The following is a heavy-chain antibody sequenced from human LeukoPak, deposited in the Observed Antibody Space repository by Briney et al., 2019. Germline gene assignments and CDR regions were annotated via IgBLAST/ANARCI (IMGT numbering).Heavy chain of an antibody. CDR3: ARAASYFYGSGIDS. CDR2: IFSRGNT. J-gene: IGHJ4*02. D-gene: IGHD3-10*01. V-gene: IGHV4-59*12. Sequence: TTSETLSLTCTVSGGSISSYYWSWIRQPPGKGLEWIGYIFSRGNTNYNPSLQSRVTISVDTSKKQISLKLRSVTAADAAVYYCARAASYFYGSGIDSWGQGTQVIVSS. CDR1: GGSISSYY.